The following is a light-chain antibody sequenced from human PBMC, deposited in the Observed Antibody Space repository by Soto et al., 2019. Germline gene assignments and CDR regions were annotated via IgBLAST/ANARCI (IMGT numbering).Light chain of an antibody. CDR3: LSYGGAPLT. Sequence: DIQMTQSPASLSASVGDRVTITCRATRDISNYLAWYQQKPGKVPELLICAAFTLQSGVPYRFSGSGSGTDFTLTISSLEPEDAATYDCLSYGGAPLTFGGGTKVEIK. CDR2: AAF. CDR1: RDISNY. J-gene: IGKJ4*01. V-gene: IGKV1-27*01.